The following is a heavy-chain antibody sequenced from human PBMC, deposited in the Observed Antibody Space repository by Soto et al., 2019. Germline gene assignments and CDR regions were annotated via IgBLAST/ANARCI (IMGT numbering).Heavy chain of an antibody. Sequence: SETLSLTCTVSGGSISSYYWSWILQPPGKGLEWIGYIYYSGSTNYNPSLKSRVTISVDTSKNQFSLKLSSVTAADTAVYYCARNHGYCSSTSCYEYFDYWGQGTLVTVSS. CDR1: GGSISSYY. V-gene: IGHV4-59*01. D-gene: IGHD2-2*03. CDR3: ARNHGYCSSTSCYEYFDY. J-gene: IGHJ4*02. CDR2: IYYSGST.